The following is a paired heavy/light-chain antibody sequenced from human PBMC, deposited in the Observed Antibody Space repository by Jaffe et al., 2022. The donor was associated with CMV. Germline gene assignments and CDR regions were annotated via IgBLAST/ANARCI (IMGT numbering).Light chain of an antibody. J-gene: IGLJ1*01. CDR2: DVS. CDR3: CSYTSTATPYV. CDR1: SSDIGGYNY. V-gene: IGLV2-14*03. Sequence: QSALTQPASVSGSPGQSITISCTGSSSDIGGYNYVSWYQQHPGKAPKLMIYDVSNRPSGVSNRFSGSKSGNTASLTISGLQPEDEADYYCCSYTSTATPYVFGTGTEVTVL.
Heavy chain of an antibody. CDR1: GNTFTSNY. V-gene: IGHV1-46*01. CDR3: VREIGTLKAFDI. CDR2: INPSDDST. Sequence: QVQVVQSGAEVKKPGASVKVSCKASGNTFTSNYMHWVRQAPGQGLEWLGLINPSDDSTSYAQEFQGRVTVTRDTSTSTLYMELSSLRSEDTAVYYCVREIGTLKAFDIWGQGTMVTVSS. J-gene: IGHJ3*02. D-gene: IGHD1-1*01.